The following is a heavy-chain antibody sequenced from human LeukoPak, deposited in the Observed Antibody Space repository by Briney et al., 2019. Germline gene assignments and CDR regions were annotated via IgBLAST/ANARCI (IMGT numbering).Heavy chain of an antibody. J-gene: IGHJ4*02. V-gene: IGHV3-64*01. Sequence: PGGSLRLSCAASGFTFSSYVMHWVRQAPGKGLEYVSTIVGNGGSTYYANSVKGRFTISRDNSKNTLNLQMGSLRAEDMAVYYCARGGGYCSRTGCYGIDYWGQGTLVTVSS. CDR1: GFTFSSYV. D-gene: IGHD2-2*01. CDR2: IVGNGGST. CDR3: ARGGGYCSRTGCYGIDY.